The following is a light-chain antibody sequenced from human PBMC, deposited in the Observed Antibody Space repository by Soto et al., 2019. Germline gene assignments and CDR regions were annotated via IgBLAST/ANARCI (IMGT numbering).Light chain of an antibody. V-gene: IGKV3-20*01. CDR1: QSVSSN. Sequence: EIVMTQSPATLSVSPGQRATLSCRATQSVSSNLAWYLQKPGQAPRLLIYGASTRATGIPDRISGSGSGTDFTLTISRLEPEDFAVYYCQQYGSSGTFGQGTRLEIK. CDR2: GAS. CDR3: QQYGSSGT. J-gene: IGKJ5*01.